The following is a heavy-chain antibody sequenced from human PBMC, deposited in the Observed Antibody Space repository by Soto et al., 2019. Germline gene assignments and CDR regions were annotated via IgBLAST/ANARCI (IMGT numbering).Heavy chain of an antibody. V-gene: IGHV4-39*01. CDR2: FHYSENT. J-gene: IGHJ4*02. CDR1: GGSISSGPYS. D-gene: IGHD5-12*01. CDR3: ARHYGAGYDYVDY. Sequence: PSETLSLTCTVSGGSISSGPYSWGWIRQPPGEGLEWIATFHYSENTYYTPSLESRVTISVDTSKNQFSLKFSSVTAAHTAVYYCARHYGAGYDYVDYWGQGTLVTVSS.